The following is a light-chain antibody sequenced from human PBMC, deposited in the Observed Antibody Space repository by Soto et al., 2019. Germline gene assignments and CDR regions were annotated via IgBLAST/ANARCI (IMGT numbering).Light chain of an antibody. CDR3: SSYAASNNFYFV. V-gene: IGLV2-8*01. Sequence: QSVLTQPPSASGSPGQSVTISCTGTSSDVGDYNYVSWYQQYPGRAPELMIYEVTKRPSGVPDRFPGSNSGNTDSLTVSGLQAEDEADYYCSSYAASNNFYFVFGGGTKVTVL. CDR2: EVT. J-gene: IGLJ3*02. CDR1: SSDVGDYNY.